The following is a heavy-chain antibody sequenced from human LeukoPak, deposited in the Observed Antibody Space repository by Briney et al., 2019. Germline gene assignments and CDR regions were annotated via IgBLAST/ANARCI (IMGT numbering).Heavy chain of an antibody. Sequence: GGSLRLSCAASGFTFSRSAMSWVRQAPGKGLEWVSAINGGGGSTYYADSVKGRFTISRDNSKNTLYLQMNSLRAEDTAVYYCAKGLYYYYYMDVWGKGTTVTISS. J-gene: IGHJ6*03. CDR2: INGGGGST. V-gene: IGHV3-23*01. CDR3: AKGLYYYYYMDV. CDR1: GFTFSRSA.